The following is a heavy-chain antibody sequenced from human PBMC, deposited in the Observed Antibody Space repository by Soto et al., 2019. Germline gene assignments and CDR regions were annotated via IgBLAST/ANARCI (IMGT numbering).Heavy chain of an antibody. V-gene: IGHV1-18*01. CDR2: VSGYNGDT. Sequence: QGQLVQSGPEVKKPGASVKVSCKASGYTFSRYGISWVRQAPGQGLEWMGWVSGYNGDTKYAQKVQGRVTMTIDTSNYTAYMELRSLTSDGTAKYYCAKNGQPPYYYYGMDVWGQGTTVTVSS. J-gene: IGHJ6*02. CDR1: GYTFSRYG. CDR3: AKNGQPPYYYYGMDV. D-gene: IGHD2-8*01.